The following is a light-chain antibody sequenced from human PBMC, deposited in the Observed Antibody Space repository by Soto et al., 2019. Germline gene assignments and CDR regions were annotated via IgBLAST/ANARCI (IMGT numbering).Light chain of an antibody. Sequence: EIVLTQSPGTLSLSPGESAILSCRASQSVNSNYLAWYQQKPGQAPRLLIYGASSRATGVPNRFSGSGSGTDFTLTISSLEPEDFAVYYCHQYGLSPRHPFGQGTKVDIK. V-gene: IGKV3-20*01. CDR1: QSVNSNY. CDR2: GAS. CDR3: HQYGLSPRHP. J-gene: IGKJ2*01.